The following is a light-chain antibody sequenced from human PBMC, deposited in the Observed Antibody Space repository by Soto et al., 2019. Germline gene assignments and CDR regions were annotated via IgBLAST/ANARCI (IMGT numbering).Light chain of an antibody. CDR3: QQYGSSHPCT. V-gene: IGKV3-20*01. CDR1: QSVSSSY. CDR2: GAS. Sequence: EILLTQSPGTLSLSPGERATLSCRASQSVSSSYLAWYQQKPGQAPRLIIYGASSRANGIPDRFSGSGSGTDFTLAISRLEPEDFAAYYCQQYGSSHPCTFGQGTKVDIK. J-gene: IGKJ1*01.